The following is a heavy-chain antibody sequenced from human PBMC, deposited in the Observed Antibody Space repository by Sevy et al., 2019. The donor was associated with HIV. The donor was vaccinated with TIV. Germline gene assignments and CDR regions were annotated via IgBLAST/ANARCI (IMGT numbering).Heavy chain of an antibody. V-gene: IGHV4-34*01. Sequence: SETLSLTCAVYGGSFSGYYWSWIRQPPGKGLEWIGEINHSGSTNYNPSLKSRVTISVDTSKNQFSLKLSSVTAADTAVYYRARYYYGSGRLYYYGMDVWGQGTTVTVSS. J-gene: IGHJ6*02. CDR2: INHSGST. CDR1: GGSFSGYY. D-gene: IGHD3-10*01. CDR3: ARYYYGSGRLYYYGMDV.